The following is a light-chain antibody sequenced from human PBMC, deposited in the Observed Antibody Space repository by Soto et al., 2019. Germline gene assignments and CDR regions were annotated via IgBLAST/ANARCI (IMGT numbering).Light chain of an antibody. V-gene: IGLV4-69*01. CDR2: LNSDGSH. Sequence: QPVLTQSPSASASLGASVKLTCTLSSGHSSYAIAWHQQQPEKGPRYLMKLNSDGSHSKGDGIPDRFSGSSSGAARYLTISSLQSEDEADYYCQTWGTGIHWVFGGGTKLTVL. J-gene: IGLJ3*02. CDR1: SGHSSYA. CDR3: QTWGTGIHWV.